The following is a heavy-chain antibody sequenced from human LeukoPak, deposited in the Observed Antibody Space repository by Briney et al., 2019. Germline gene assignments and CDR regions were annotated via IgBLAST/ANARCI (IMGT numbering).Heavy chain of an antibody. CDR2: INPSRGST. Sequence: ASVKVSCKASGYSFTTYYIHWVRQAPGQGLEWMGIINPSRGSTTYAQKFQDKVTVTRDTSTSTVYMELSSLRPEDTAVYYCARDRRGDGFNYDYWGQGTLVTVPS. D-gene: IGHD5-24*01. J-gene: IGHJ4*02. CDR3: ARDRRGDGFNYDY. CDR1: GYSFTTYY. V-gene: IGHV1-46*01.